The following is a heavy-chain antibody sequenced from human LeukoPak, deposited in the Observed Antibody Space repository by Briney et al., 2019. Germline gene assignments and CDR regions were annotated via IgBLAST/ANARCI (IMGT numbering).Heavy chain of an antibody. D-gene: IGHD6-25*01. CDR3: ASSGRIPQRYFDY. J-gene: IGHJ4*02. CDR1: GYSFTSYW. V-gene: IGHV5-51*01. Sequence: GESLKISCKGSGYSFTSYWIGWVRQMPGKGLEWMGIIYPGDSDTRYSPSFQGQVTISADKSISTTYLQWSSLKASDTAMYYCASSGRIPQRYFDYWGQGTLVTVSS. CDR2: IYPGDSDT.